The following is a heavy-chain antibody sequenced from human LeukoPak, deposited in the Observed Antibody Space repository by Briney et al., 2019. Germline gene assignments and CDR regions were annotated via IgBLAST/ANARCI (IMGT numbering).Heavy chain of an antibody. J-gene: IGHJ1*01. V-gene: IGHV1-8*03. Sequence: ASVKVSCKASGYTFTSYDINWVQQATGQGLEWMGWMNPNSGNTGYAQKFQGRVTITRNTSISTAYMELSSLRSEDTAVYYCARSARGWNDVYFQHWGQGTLVTVSS. CDR2: MNPNSGNT. CDR1: GYTFTSYD. CDR3: ARSARGWNDVYFQH. D-gene: IGHD1-1*01.